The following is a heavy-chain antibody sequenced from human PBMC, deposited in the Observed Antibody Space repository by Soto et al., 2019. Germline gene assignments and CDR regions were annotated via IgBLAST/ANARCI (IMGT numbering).Heavy chain of an antibody. CDR2: IIPIFGTA. CDR3: ARDQDTAMVGGGYGMDV. J-gene: IGHJ6*02. D-gene: IGHD5-18*01. CDR1: GGTFSSYA. V-gene: IGHV1-69*13. Sequence: ASVKVSCKASGGTFSSYAISWVRQAPGQGLEWMGGIIPIFGTANYAQKFQGRVTITADESKNTLYLQMNSLRAEDTAVYYCARDQDTAMVGGGYGMDVWGQGTTVTVSS.